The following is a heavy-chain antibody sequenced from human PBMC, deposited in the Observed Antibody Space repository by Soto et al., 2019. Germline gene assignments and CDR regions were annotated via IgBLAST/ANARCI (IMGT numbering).Heavy chain of an antibody. D-gene: IGHD3-3*01. CDR1: GFSFSSDA. CDR3: AFWSWFDY. CDR2: ISGNDGKT. V-gene: IGHV3-23*01. Sequence: PWESLSLSCAASGFSFSSDAYSWVRQPPAKGREWVSTISGNDGKTFYADSVNGRFTISRDTTQNNFYLLMNTLRAADTAVYYFAFWSWFDYWGQGTRVTVSS. J-gene: IGHJ5*01.